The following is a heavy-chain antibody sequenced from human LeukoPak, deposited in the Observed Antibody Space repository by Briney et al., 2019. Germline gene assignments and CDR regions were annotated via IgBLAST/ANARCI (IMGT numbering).Heavy chain of an antibody. D-gene: IGHD3-22*01. Sequence: PGGSLRLSCAASGFTFSSYSMNWVRQAPGKGLEWVSSISSSSSYIYYADSVKGRFTISRDNAKNSLYLQMSSLRAEDTAVYYCASAEEYYYDSSGYYPPLGYWGQGTLVTVSS. CDR3: ASAEEYYYDSSGYYPPLGY. CDR1: GFTFSSYS. CDR2: ISSSSSYI. J-gene: IGHJ4*02. V-gene: IGHV3-21*01.